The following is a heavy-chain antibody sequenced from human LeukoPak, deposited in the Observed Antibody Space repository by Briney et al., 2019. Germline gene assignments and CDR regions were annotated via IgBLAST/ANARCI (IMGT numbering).Heavy chain of an antibody. CDR1: GGSISSGGYY. D-gene: IGHD3-22*01. J-gene: IGHJ1*01. CDR2: IYYSGST. CDR3: ARAPYYYDSSGAPFQH. Sequence: SETLSLTCTVSGGSISSGGYYWSWIRQHPGKGLEWIGYIYYSGSTYYNPSLKGRVTISVDTSKNQFSLKLSSVTAADTAVYYCARAPYYYDSSGAPFQHWGQGTLVTVSS. V-gene: IGHV4-31*03.